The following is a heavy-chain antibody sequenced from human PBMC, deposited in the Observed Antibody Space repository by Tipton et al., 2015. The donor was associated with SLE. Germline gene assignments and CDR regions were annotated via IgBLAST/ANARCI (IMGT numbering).Heavy chain of an antibody. CDR2: ISHSGTT. V-gene: IGHV4-59*08. CDR1: GDSISSYY. D-gene: IGHD6-13*01. J-gene: IGHJ6*02. Sequence: TLSLTCSVSGDSISSYYWTWIRQPPGKGLVWIGSISHSGTTYYNPSLKSRVTILMDTSKNQFSLKLTSVTAADTAVYYCARRRGSSNWYSRYGMDVWGQGTTVTVSS. CDR3: ARRRGSSNWYSRYGMDV.